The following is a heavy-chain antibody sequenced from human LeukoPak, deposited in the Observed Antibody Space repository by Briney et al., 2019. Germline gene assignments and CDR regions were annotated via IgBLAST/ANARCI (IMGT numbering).Heavy chain of an antibody. J-gene: IGHJ6*04. CDR1: GFTFINAW. Sequence: GGSLRLSCAASGFTFINAWMSWVRQAPGKGLEWVSYISSSGSTIYYADSVKGRFTISRDNAKNSLYLQMNSLRAEDTAVYYCARDSDYYGSGSYYLYYYYYGMDVWGKGTTVTVSS. CDR3: ARDSDYYGSGSYYLYYYYYGMDV. D-gene: IGHD3-10*01. CDR2: ISSSGSTI. V-gene: IGHV3-11*04.